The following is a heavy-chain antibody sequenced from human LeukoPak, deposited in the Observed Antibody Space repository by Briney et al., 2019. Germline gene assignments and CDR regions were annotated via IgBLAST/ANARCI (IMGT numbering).Heavy chain of an antibody. CDR1: GFTFDDYA. CDR3: AKDPGSSGWYYFVY. Sequence: GGSLRLSCAASGFTFDDYAMHWVRQAPGKGLEWASGISWNSGSIGYADSVKGRFTISRDNAKNSLYLQMNSLRAEDTALYYCAKDPGSSGWYYFVYWGQGTLVTVSS. J-gene: IGHJ4*02. CDR2: ISWNSGSI. D-gene: IGHD6-19*01. V-gene: IGHV3-9*01.